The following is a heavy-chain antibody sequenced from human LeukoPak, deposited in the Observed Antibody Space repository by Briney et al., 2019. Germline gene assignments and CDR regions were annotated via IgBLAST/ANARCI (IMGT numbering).Heavy chain of an antibody. CDR1: GYSFTSYW. D-gene: IGHD1-7*01. CDR3: ARPLGGTYYYFDF. J-gene: IGHJ4*02. Sequence: GESLKISCQGSGYSFTSYWIGWVRQMPGKGLEWMGTIYPGDSDTRYSPSFQGQVTISADKFRTTAYLQWSGLRASDTAMYYCARPLGGTYYYFDFWGQGTLVTVSS. V-gene: IGHV5-51*01. CDR2: IYPGDSDT.